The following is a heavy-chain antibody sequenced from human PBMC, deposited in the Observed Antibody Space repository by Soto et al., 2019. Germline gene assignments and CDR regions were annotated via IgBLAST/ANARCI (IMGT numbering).Heavy chain of an antibody. CDR3: AGESHDILTGPPWVWYFDL. Sequence: QVQLQQWGTGPLRPLETLSLTCGVSGGSFSGYYWAWIRQSPGKGLEWIGEINDRGSINYNPSLKSRISISVDPSKNHYSLNLRSVTAADTAVYYCAGESHDILTGPPWVWYFDLWGRGTLVTVSS. V-gene: IGHV4-34*01. D-gene: IGHD3-9*01. J-gene: IGHJ2*01. CDR2: INDRGSI. CDR1: GGSFSGYY.